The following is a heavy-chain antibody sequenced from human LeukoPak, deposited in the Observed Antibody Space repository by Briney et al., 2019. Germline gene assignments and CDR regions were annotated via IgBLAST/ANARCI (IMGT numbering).Heavy chain of an antibody. J-gene: IGHJ3*02. CDR3: ARGLYSSGPDAFDI. CDR1: GVSISSTSYY. V-gene: IGHV4-39*01. CDR2: IYYSGST. D-gene: IGHD6-19*01. Sequence: PSETLSLTCTVSGVSISSTSYYWGWIRQPPGKGLEWIASIYYSGSTYYNPSLKSRVTISVDTSKNQFSLKLSSVTAADTAVYYCARGLYSSGPDAFDIWGQGTMVTVSS.